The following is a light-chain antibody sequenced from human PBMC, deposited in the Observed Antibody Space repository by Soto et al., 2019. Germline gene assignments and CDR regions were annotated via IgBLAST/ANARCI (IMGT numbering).Light chain of an antibody. CDR2: DAS. CDR3: QQYQSDTWT. J-gene: IGKJ1*01. CDR1: QSISSW. V-gene: IGKV1-5*01. Sequence: DIQTTQSPSTLSASVGDRVTITCRAGQSISSWLAWYQQKPGKAPKLLIYDASSLESGVPSRFSGSGSGTEFTLTISDLQPDDFATYYCQQYQSDTWTFGQGTKVDIK.